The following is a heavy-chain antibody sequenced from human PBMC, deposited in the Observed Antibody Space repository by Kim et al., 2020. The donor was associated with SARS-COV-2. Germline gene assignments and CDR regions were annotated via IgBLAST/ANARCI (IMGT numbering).Heavy chain of an antibody. V-gene: IGHV1-24*01. J-gene: IGHJ6*02. CDR3: ATGSITIFGVVPRYGMDV. Sequence: ASVKVSCKVSGYTLTELSMHWARQAPGKGLEWMGGFDPEDGETIYAQKFQGRVTMTEDTSTDTAYMELSSLRSEDTAVYYCATGSITIFGVVPRYGMDVWGQGTTVTVSS. D-gene: IGHD3-3*01. CDR1: GYTLTELS. CDR2: FDPEDGET.